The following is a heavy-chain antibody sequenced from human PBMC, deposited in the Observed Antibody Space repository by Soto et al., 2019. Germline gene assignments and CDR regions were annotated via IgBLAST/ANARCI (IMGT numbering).Heavy chain of an antibody. J-gene: IGHJ4*02. Sequence: GGSLRLSCAASGFTLRNSRMSWVRQAPGKGLEWVANIKQDGSDTYYVDSVKGRFTISRDNAKNSLYLQMNSLRAEDTAVYYRATDLGTTMARHWGQGTLVTVSS. CDR2: IKQDGSDT. D-gene: IGHD1-1*01. CDR1: GFTLRNSR. V-gene: IGHV3-7*04. CDR3: ATDLGTTMARH.